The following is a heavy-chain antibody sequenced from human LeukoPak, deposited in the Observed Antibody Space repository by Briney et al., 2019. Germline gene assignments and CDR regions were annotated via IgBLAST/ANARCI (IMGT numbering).Heavy chain of an antibody. CDR3: ARDEVAARGRPGY. CDR1: GFTFSSYA. J-gene: IGHJ4*02. D-gene: IGHD6-6*01. V-gene: IGHV3-30-3*01. Sequence: GGSLRLSCAASGFTFSSYAMHWVRQAPGKGLEWVAVISYDGSNKYYADSVKGRFTISRDNSKNTLYPQMNSLRAEDTAVYYCARDEVAARGRPGYWGQGTLVTVSS. CDR2: ISYDGSNK.